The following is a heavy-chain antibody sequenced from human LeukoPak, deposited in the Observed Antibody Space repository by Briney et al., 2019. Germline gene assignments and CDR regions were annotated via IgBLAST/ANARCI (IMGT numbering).Heavy chain of an antibody. D-gene: IGHD1-26*01. J-gene: IGHJ6*03. CDR1: GGSISNYY. Sequence: SETLSLTCTVSGGSISNYYWSWIRQPAGKGLEWIGRIYTSGSTNYKSSLKSRVTMSVDTSKNQFSLKLSSVTAADTAVYYCARSPAYSGSFLKGYYYYYMDVWGKGTTVTVSS. CDR2: IYTSGST. CDR3: ARSPAYSGSFLKGYYYYYMDV. V-gene: IGHV4-4*07.